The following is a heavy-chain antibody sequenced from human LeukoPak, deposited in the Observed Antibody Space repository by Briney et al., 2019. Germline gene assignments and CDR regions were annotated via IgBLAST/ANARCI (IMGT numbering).Heavy chain of an antibody. V-gene: IGHV3-23*01. CDR1: GFTFSSYG. CDR2: ISDSGART. D-gene: IGHD6-25*01. J-gene: IGHJ4*02. CDR3: ASDYFLDY. Sequence: GGSLRLSCAASGFTFSSYGMHWVRQAPGKGLEWVSTISDSGARTNYADSAKGRFTISRDNSTNTLYLQMNSLRADDTAVYYCASDYFLDYWGQGTLVTVSS.